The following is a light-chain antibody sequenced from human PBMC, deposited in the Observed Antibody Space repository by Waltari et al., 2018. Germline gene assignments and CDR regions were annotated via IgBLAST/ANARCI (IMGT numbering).Light chain of an antibody. CDR1: SGHTNNI. V-gene: IGLV4-69*01. CDR3: QTGGHGTWV. Sequence: QLVLTQSPSASAPLGASVNLTCTLSSGHTNNIIAWHQQHPTKGPRYLMKVNSDGSHNKGDKIPERFSGSSSGAERYLTISSLQSEDEADYYCQTGGHGTWVFGGGTKLTVL. CDR2: VNSDGSH. J-gene: IGLJ3*02.